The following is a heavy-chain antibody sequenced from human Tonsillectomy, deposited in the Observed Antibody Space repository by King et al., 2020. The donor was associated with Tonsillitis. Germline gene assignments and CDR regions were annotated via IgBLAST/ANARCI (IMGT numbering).Heavy chain of an antibody. D-gene: IGHD2-2*01. CDR2: IKQDGSEK. Sequence: VQLVESGGGLVQPGGSLRLSCAASGFTFSSYWMSWVRQAPGKGLEWVANIKQDGSEKYYVDSVKGRFTISRDNVKNSLYLQLISLRAADTAVYYCARDGGIGAGYCSSTSCYGYFDLWGRGTLVTVSS. CDR3: ARDGGIGAGYCSSTSCYGYFDL. V-gene: IGHV3-7*03. J-gene: IGHJ2*01. CDR1: GFTFSSYW.